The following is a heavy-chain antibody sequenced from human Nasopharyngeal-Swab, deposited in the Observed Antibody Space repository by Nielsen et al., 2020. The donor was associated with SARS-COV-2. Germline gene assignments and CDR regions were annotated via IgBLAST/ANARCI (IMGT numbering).Heavy chain of an antibody. CDR2: INPNSGGT. CDR1: GYTFTGYY. CDR3: ARDMVQGAPSNGMDV. J-gene: IGHJ6*02. D-gene: IGHD3-10*01. V-gene: IGHV1-2*06. Sequence: ASVKVSCKASGYTFTGYYMHWVRQAPGQGLEWMGRINPNSGGTNYAQKFQGRVTMTRDTSISTAYMELSSLRSEDTAVYYCARDMVQGAPSNGMDVWGQGTTVTVSS.